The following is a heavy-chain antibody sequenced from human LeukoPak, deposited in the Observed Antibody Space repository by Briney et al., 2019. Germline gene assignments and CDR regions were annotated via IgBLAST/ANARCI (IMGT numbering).Heavy chain of an antibody. CDR1: GGTFSSYT. Sequence: SVRVSCKASGGTFSSYTISWVRQAPGQGLEWMGRIIPILGIANYAQKFQGRVTITTDESTSTAYMELSSLRSEDTAVYYCARGYYDSSGYYYYYYYMDVWGKGTTVTVSS. CDR2: IIPILGIA. V-gene: IGHV1-69*16. J-gene: IGHJ6*03. CDR3: ARGYYDSSGYYYYYYYMDV. D-gene: IGHD3-22*01.